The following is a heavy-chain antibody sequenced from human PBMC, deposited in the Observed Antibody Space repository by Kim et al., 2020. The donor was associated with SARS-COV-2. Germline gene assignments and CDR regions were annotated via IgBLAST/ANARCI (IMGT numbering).Heavy chain of an antibody. CDR2: ISGSGSGT. CDR1: GFSFSTFA. CDR3: ASQVYSNIGGPFDY. Sequence: GGSLRLSCAASGFSFSTFALNWVRRAPGKGLEWVSAISGSGSGTYYAGSVKGRFTISRDNARDTLYLQMNSLRAEDTAVYYGASQVYSNIGGPFDYWGPG. D-gene: IGHD3-16*01. J-gene: IGHJ4*02. V-gene: IGHV3-23*01.